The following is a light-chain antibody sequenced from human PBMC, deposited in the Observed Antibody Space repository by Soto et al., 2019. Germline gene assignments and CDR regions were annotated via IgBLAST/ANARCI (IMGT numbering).Light chain of an antibody. CDR3: GSYTTSSNYV. CDR1: SSDVGAYNF. Sequence: QSALTQPASVSGSPGLSITISCTGTSSDVGAYNFVSWYQQHPDKAPKLMIFDVSNRPSGVSNRFSGSKSGNTASLTISGLQSEDEAEYYCGSYTTSSNYVFGTGIK. CDR2: DVS. J-gene: IGLJ1*01. V-gene: IGLV2-14*03.